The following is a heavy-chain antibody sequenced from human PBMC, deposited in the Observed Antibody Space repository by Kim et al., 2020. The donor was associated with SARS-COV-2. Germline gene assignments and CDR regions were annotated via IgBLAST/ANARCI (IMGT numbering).Heavy chain of an antibody. J-gene: IGHJ5*02. Sequence: AQKFQGRVTITADESTSTAYMELSSLRSEDTAVYYCARDLGSSPTNWFDPWGQGTLVTVSS. D-gene: IGHD1-26*01. V-gene: IGHV1-69*01. CDR3: ARDLGSSPTNWFDP.